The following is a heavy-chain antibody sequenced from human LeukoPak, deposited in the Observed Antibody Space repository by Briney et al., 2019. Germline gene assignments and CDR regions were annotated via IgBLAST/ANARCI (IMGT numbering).Heavy chain of an antibody. CDR2: ISYDGSNK. CDR1: GFTFSSYA. V-gene: IGHV3-30-3*01. CDR3: AGDLLGP. Sequence: GGSLRLSCAASGFTFSSYAMHWVRQAPGKGLEWVAVISYDGSNKYYADSVKGRFTISRDNSKNTLYLQMNSLRAEDTAVYYCAGDLLGPWGQGTLVTVSS. J-gene: IGHJ5*02.